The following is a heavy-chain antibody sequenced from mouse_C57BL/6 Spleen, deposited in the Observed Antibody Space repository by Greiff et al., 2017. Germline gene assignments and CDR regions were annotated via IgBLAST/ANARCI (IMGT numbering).Heavy chain of an antibody. CDR1: GYTFTDYY. CDR3: GTGTGKDYFDY. J-gene: IGHJ2*01. V-gene: IGHV1-19*01. D-gene: IGHD4-1*01. Sequence: EVKLLESGPVLVKPGASVKMSCKASGYTFTDYYMNWVKQSHGKSLEWIGVINPYNGGTSYNQKFKGKATLTVDKSSSTAYMELNSLTSEDSAVYYCGTGTGKDYFDYWGQGTTLTVSS. CDR2: INPYNGGT.